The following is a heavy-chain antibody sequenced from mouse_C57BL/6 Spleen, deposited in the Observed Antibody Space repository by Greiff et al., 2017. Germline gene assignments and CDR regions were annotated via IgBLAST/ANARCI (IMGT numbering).Heavy chain of an antibody. CDR2: IYPGDGAT. Sequence: QVQLQQSGAELVKPGASVTISCKASGYAFSSYWMNWVKQRPGKGLEWIGQIYPGDGATNYNGKFKDKATLTADKSSSTAYMQLSSLTSEDAAVYFCARGGSNYEAMGYWGQGTSVTVSS. CDR1: GYAFSSYW. D-gene: IGHD2-5*01. CDR3: ARGGSNYEAMGY. J-gene: IGHJ4*01. V-gene: IGHV1-80*01.